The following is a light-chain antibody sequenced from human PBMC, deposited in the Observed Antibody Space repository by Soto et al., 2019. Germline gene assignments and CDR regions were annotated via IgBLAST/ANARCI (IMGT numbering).Light chain of an antibody. J-gene: IGKJ4*01. CDR1: QTVSRN. V-gene: IGKV3-15*01. CDR3: QQYHNWPLT. CDR2: GTS. Sequence: EIVMTQSPATMSVSPGERASLSCRASQTVSRNLAWYQQKPGQTPRLLIYGTSTMATGVPTRFSDIGSGTEFTLTISSLQSEDFAVYYCQQYHNWPLTFGGGTKVEI.